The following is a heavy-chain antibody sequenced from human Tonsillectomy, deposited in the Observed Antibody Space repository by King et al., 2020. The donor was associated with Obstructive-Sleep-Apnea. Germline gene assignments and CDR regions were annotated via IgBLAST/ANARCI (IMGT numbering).Heavy chain of an antibody. V-gene: IGHV3-72*01. CDR2: PRNKADSYTT. CDR1: GFTFSDHY. J-gene: IGHJ4*02. Sequence: QLVQSGGGLVQPGGSLRLSCAASGFTFSDHYMDWVREAPGKGLEWFVRPRNKADSYTTESAASVKGRFTISIDDSKNSLYLQMNSLKTEDTAVYYCVSPLGYCSGGSCYTRDYWGQGTLVTVSS. D-gene: IGHD2-15*01. CDR3: VSPLGYCSGGSCYTRDY.